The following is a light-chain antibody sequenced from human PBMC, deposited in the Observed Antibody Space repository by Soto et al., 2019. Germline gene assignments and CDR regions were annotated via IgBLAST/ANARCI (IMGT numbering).Light chain of an antibody. V-gene: IGKV1-9*01. CDR3: QQLQRTPFT. J-gene: IGKJ3*01. CDR1: QDISRY. CDR2: GTS. Sequence: QLTQSPSSLSASVGVRVTITCRASQDISRYLAWYQQKAGKAPKLLIYGTSTLQSGVPSRFSAFGSGTEFTLTISSLQPEDFATYHCQQLQRTPFTFGPGTTVDV.